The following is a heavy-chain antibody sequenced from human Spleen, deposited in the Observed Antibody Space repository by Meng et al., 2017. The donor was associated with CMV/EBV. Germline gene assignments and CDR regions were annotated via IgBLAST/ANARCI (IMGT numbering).Heavy chain of an antibody. CDR3: ARGAYSSGWDYYFDY. V-gene: IGHV4-59*01. D-gene: IGHD6-19*01. Sequence: SETLSLTCTVSGGSIGTYYWSWIRQSPGKTLEWIGYIYYSGSTNYNPSLKSRVTISVDTSKNQFSLKLSSVTAADTAVYYCARGAYSSGWDYYFDYWGQGTLVTVSS. CDR1: GGSIGTYY. CDR2: IYYSGST. J-gene: IGHJ4*02.